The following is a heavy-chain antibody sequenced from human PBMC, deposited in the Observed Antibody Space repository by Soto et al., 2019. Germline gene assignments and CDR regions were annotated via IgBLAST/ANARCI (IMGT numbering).Heavy chain of an antibody. Sequence: GGSLRLSCAASGFTFTSYTMNWVRQAPGKGLEWVSSISGNSVYIFYADSVKGRFTISRDNAKNSLFLQMNSLRAEDTAVYYCARGDYDYVWGSYRPFDYWGQGTLVTVSS. CDR1: GFTFTSYT. J-gene: IGHJ4*02. V-gene: IGHV3-21*01. D-gene: IGHD3-16*02. CDR2: ISGNSVYI. CDR3: ARGDYDYVWGSYRPFDY.